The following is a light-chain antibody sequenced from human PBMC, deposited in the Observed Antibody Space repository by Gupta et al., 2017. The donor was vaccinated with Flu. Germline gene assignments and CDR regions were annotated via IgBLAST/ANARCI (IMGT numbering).Light chain of an antibody. V-gene: IGKV1D-16*01. CDR2: AVS. J-gene: IGKJ3*01. CDR1: QRIGSW. Sequence: DIQMTQSPSSLSASVGDKVTITWRASQRIGSWLAWFQQKPGKAPRALIYAVSTSQSGVPSRFSGSGYVTDFTLTISSMQPEDFATYYCLHSTGLPLTFGPGTRVDIE. CDR3: LHSTGLPLT.